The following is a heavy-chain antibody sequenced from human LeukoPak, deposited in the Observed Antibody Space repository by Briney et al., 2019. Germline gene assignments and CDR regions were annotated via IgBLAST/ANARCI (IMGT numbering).Heavy chain of an antibody. D-gene: IGHD6-6*01. CDR2: ISSSSYI. Sequence: PGGSLRLSCAASGFTFSSYSMNWVRQAPGKGLEWVSSISSSSYIYYADSVKGRFTISRDNAKNSLYLQMNSLRAEDTAVYYCARVVAARPYYYYGMDVWGQGTTVTVSS. J-gene: IGHJ6*02. V-gene: IGHV3-21*01. CDR1: GFTFSSYS. CDR3: ARVVAARPYYYYGMDV.